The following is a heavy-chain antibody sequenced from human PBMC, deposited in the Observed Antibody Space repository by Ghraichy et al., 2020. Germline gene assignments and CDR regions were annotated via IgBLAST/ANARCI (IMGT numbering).Heavy chain of an antibody. V-gene: IGHV3-23*01. Sequence: GSLRLSCAASGFTFSSYAMSWDRQAPGKGLEWVSAISGSGGSTYYADSVKGRFTISRDNSKNTLYLQMNSLRAEDTAVYYCAKDVAAAESPFDYWGQGTLVTVSS. D-gene: IGHD6-13*01. CDR1: GFTFSSYA. CDR2: ISGSGGST. J-gene: IGHJ4*02. CDR3: AKDVAAAESPFDY.